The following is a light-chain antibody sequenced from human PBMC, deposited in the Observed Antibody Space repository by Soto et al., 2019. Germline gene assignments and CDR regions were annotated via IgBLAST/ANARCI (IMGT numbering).Light chain of an antibody. V-gene: IGKV1-16*02. CDR1: QDISNF. Sequence: DIQMTQSPASLSASVGDRVTITCRASQDISNFLAWLQQKPGQAPKSLIYAASGLQSGVPSKFSGSGSGTDFTLTISSLQPEDFATYYCQQYHSYPPTFGQWTKVEIK. CDR3: QQYHSYPPT. J-gene: IGKJ1*01. CDR2: AAS.